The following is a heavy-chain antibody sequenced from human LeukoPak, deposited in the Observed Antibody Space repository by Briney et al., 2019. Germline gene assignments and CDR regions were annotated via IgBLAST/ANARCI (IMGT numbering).Heavy chain of an antibody. Sequence: GGSLRLSCAASGFTFDDYAMHWVRQAPGKGLEWVSVIFSGGSTYYVDSVKGRFTTSRDNSKNTLYLQMSSLRAEDTAVYYCANFLGGYSSFHWGQGTLVAVSS. D-gene: IGHD3-22*01. CDR2: IFSGGST. J-gene: IGHJ4*02. CDR3: ANFLGGYSSFH. V-gene: IGHV3-66*02. CDR1: GFTFDDYA.